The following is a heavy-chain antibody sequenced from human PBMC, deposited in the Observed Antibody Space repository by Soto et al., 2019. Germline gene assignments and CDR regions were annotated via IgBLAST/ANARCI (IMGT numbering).Heavy chain of an antibody. CDR1: GYTFTSYA. V-gene: IGHV1-3*01. CDR2: INAGNGNT. CDR3: ARERVLMEHYYYYGMDV. J-gene: IGHJ6*02. Sequence: GASVKVSRKASGYTFTSYAMHWVRQAPGQRLEWMGWINAGNGNTKYSQKFQGRVTITRDTSASTAYMELSSLRSEDTAVYYCARERVLMEHYYYYGMDVWGQGTTVTVSS. D-gene: IGHD2-8*01.